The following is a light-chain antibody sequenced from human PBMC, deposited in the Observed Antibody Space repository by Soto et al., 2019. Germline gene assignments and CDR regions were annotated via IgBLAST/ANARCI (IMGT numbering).Light chain of an antibody. CDR2: DVS. CDR1: SSDVAIYNY. Sequence: QSALTHPRSVSGSPGQSVTISCTGTSSDVAIYNYIPWYQQHPGEAPKLMIHDVSERPSGVPDRFSGSKSGNTASLTISGLQAEDEADYYCCSYAGSYTFARNVFGSGTKVTVL. CDR3: CSYAGSYTFARNV. J-gene: IGLJ1*01. V-gene: IGLV2-11*01.